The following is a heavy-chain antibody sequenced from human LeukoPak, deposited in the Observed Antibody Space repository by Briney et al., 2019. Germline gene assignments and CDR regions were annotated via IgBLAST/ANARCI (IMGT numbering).Heavy chain of an antibody. J-gene: IGHJ4*02. D-gene: IGHD2-8*02. CDR2: ISGSGGST. CDR1: GFTFSSSS. CDR3: AKCGWTTDGFDY. Sequence: GGSLRLSCAASGFTFSSSSISWVRQAPGKGLEWVSAISGSGGSTYYADSVKGRFTISRDNSKNTLYLQMNSLRAEDTAVYYCAKCGWTTDGFDYWGQGTLVTVSS. V-gene: IGHV3-23*01.